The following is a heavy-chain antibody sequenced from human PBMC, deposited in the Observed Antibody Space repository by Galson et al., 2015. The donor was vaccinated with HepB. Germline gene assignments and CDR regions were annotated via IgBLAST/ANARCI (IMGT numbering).Heavy chain of an antibody. CDR2: INAGNGNT. Sequence: SVKVSCKASGYTFTNYAIHWVRQAPGQRLEWMRWINAGNGNTKYSQKFQGRVTITRDTSASTAYMELSSLRSEDTAVYYCASSRSGSYYHFDYWGRGTLVAVSS. V-gene: IGHV1-3*01. D-gene: IGHD1-26*01. CDR3: ASSRSGSYYHFDY. CDR1: GYTFTNYA. J-gene: IGHJ4*02.